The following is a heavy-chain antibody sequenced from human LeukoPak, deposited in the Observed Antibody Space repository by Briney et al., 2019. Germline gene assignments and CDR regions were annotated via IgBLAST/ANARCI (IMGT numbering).Heavy chain of an antibody. D-gene: IGHD3-3*01. V-gene: IGHV1-24*01. CDR2: FDTEDDET. J-gene: IGHJ4*02. Sequence: GASVKVSCKVSGYRLTELAIHWVRQAPGKGLEWLGGFDTEDDETIYALKVQGRVTLTEDTSTDTAYMELTSLRFEDTAIYYCAAKGKMEWEVGHHYWGQGTLLSVSS. CDR3: AAKGKMEWEVGHHY. CDR1: GYRLTELA.